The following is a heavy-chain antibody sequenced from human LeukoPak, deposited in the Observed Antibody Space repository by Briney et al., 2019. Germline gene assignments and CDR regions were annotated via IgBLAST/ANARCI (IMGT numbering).Heavy chain of an antibody. CDR3: AREEWYYFDY. Sequence: GGSLRRSCVASGFTFNTYAIHWVRQAPGKGLEWVAVISYDGSNKYYEDSVKGRFTISRDNSKNTLYLQMNSLRAEDMAVYYCAREEWYYFDYWGQGTLVTVSS. CDR1: GFTFNTYA. J-gene: IGHJ4*02. V-gene: IGHV3-30-3*01. D-gene: IGHD3-3*01. CDR2: ISYDGSNK.